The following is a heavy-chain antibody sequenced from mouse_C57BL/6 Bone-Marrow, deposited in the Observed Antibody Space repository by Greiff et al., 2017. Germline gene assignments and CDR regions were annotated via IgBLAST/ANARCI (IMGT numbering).Heavy chain of an antibody. CDR2: IYPGGGYT. J-gene: IGHJ3*01. CDR1: GYTFTNYW. V-gene: IGHV1-63*01. Sequence: VKLMESGAELVRPGTSVKMSCKASGYTFTNYWIGWAKQRPGHGLEWIGDIYPGGGYTNYNEKFKGKATLTADKSSSPAYMQFSSLTSEDSAIYYCACTTALSPWFAYWGQGTLVTVSA. D-gene: IGHD1-2*01. CDR3: ACTTALSPWFAY.